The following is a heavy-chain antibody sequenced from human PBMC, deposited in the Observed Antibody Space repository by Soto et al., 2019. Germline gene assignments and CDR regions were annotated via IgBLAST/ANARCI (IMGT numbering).Heavy chain of an antibody. Sequence: QVQLVESGGGLVEPGGSLRLSCAASGFTFSDYHMTWIRQAPGKGLEWVAYINPSGAPLYYADSVKGRFTISRDNAKNSLYLPMNSLRGDDTAVYYCARLGQFDYWGQGTLVTVSS. CDR2: INPSGAPL. CDR3: ARLGQFDY. J-gene: IGHJ4*02. V-gene: IGHV3-11*01. CDR1: GFTFSDYH.